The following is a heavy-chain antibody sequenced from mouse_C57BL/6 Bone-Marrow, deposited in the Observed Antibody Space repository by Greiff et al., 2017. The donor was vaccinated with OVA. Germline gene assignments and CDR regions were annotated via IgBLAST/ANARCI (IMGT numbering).Heavy chain of an antibody. V-gene: IGHV1-55*01. CDR3: ARGGVWLPFAY. Sequence: QVQLKQSGAELVKPGASVKMSCKASGYTFTSYWITWVKQRPGQGLEWIGDIYPGSGSTNYNEKFKSKATLTVDTSSSTAYMQLSSLTSEDSAVYYCARGGVWLPFAYWGQGTLVTVSA. D-gene: IGHD2-2*01. CDR2: IYPGSGST. J-gene: IGHJ3*01. CDR1: GYTFTSYW.